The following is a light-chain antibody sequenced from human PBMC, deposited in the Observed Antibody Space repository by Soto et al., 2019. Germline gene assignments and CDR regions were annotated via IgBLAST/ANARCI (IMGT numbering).Light chain of an antibody. CDR3: QQLNSYPIT. V-gene: IGKV1-9*01. J-gene: IGKJ5*01. Sequence: DIQLTQSPSFLSASVGDRVTITCRASRGISSYLAWYQQKPGKAPKLLIYAASTLQSGVPSRFSGSGSGTEFTLTISSLQPEDFATYYCQQLNSYPITFGQGTRLRL. CDR1: RGISSY. CDR2: AAS.